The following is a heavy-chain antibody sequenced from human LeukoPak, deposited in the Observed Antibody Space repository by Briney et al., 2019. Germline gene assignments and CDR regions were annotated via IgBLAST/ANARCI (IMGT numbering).Heavy chain of an antibody. CDR1: EFIFSRYA. V-gene: IGHV3-23*01. CDR2: ISGSGRST. Sequence: GGSLRLSCAASEFIFSRYAMSWVRQAPGKGLEWVSAISGSGRSTYYADSVKGRFTISRDNSKSTLSLQMNSLRAEDTAIYYCATYRQVLLPFESWGQGTLVTVSS. CDR3: ATYRQVLLPFES. J-gene: IGHJ4*02. D-gene: IGHD2-8*02.